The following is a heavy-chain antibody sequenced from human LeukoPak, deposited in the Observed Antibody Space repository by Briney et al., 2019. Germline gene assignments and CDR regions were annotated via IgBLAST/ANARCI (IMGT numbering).Heavy chain of an antibody. CDR1: GFTFSDYY. Sequence: GGSLRLSCAASGFTFSDYYMSWIRQAPGKGLEWVSYISSSGSTIYYADSVKGRFTISRDNAKNSLYLQMNNLRAEDTAVYYCARGMSVYYYGSGSSYGMDVWGQGTTVTVSS. CDR3: ARGMSVYYYGSGSSYGMDV. D-gene: IGHD3-10*01. J-gene: IGHJ6*02. V-gene: IGHV3-11*01. CDR2: ISSSGSTI.